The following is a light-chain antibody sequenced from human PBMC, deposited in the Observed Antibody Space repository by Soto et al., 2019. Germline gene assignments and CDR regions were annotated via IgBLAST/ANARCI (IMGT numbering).Light chain of an antibody. CDR1: QSVWSTF. J-gene: IGKJ4*01. V-gene: IGKV3-20*01. CDR2: GAS. Sequence: EIVLTQSPGTLSLSPGERATLSCRASQSVWSTFLAWYQHKPGQAPRLLIHGASNRATGIPDRFSGSGSGTDFTLTISRLEPEDFAVYYCQQYGGSPFAFGGGTKVEIK. CDR3: QQYGGSPFA.